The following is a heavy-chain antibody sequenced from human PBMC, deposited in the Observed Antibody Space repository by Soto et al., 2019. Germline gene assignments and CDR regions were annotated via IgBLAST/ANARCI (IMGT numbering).Heavy chain of an antibody. V-gene: IGHV4-30-4*01. CDR2: IYYRGST. CDR3: ARDYTRDGYNPPYFDY. D-gene: IGHD5-12*01. CDR1: GGSISSGDYY. J-gene: IGHJ4*02. Sequence: SETLSLTCTVSGGSISSGDYYWSWIRQPPGKGLEWIGYIYYRGSTYYNPSLKSRVTISVDTSKNQFSLMLGSVTAADTAVYYGARDYTRDGYNPPYFDYWGQGTLVTVSS.